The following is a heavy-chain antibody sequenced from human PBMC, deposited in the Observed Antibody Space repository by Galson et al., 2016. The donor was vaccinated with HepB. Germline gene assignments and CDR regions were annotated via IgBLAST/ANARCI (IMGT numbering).Heavy chain of an antibody. Sequence: SLRLSCAASGFTFSSYAMIWVRQAPGKGLEWVSAISGSGGYTYYAGSVKGRFTISRVNSKNTLYLQMDRLRVEDTAVYYCAKDRGIGYSYGYSSEYYGMDVWGPGTTVTVSS. CDR3: AKDRGIGYSYGYSSEYYGMDV. CDR2: ISGSGGYT. J-gene: IGHJ6*02. V-gene: IGHV3-23*01. CDR1: GFTFSSYA. D-gene: IGHD5-18*01.